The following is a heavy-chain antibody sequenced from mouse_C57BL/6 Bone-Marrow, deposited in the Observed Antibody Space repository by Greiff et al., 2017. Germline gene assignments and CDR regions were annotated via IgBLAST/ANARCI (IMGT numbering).Heavy chain of an antibody. CDR1: GYAFTNYL. V-gene: IGHV1-54*01. CDR3: AREIGG. D-gene: IGHD1-1*02. J-gene: IGHJ4*01. CDR2: INPGSGGT. Sequence: VQLQQSGAELVRPGTSVKVSCKASGYAFTNYLIEWVKQRPGQGLEWIGVINPGSGGTNYNEKFKGKATLTADKSSSTANMQLSSLTSEDSAVYFCAREIGGWGQGTSVTVSS.